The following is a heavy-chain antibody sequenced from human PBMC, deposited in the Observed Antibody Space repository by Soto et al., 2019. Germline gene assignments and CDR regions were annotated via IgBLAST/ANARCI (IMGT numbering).Heavy chain of an antibody. Sequence: GGSLRLSCAASGFTFSSYAMSWVRQAPGKGLEWVSAISGSGGSTYYADSVKGRFTISRDNSKNTLYLQMNSLRAEDTAVYYCANVGYYDSSGYWDHDYWGQGTLVTVSS. V-gene: IGHV3-23*01. CDR1: GFTFSSYA. CDR3: ANVGYYDSSGYWDHDY. D-gene: IGHD3-22*01. CDR2: ISGSGGST. J-gene: IGHJ4*02.